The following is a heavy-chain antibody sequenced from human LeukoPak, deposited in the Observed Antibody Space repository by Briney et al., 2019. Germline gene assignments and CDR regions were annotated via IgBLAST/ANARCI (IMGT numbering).Heavy chain of an antibody. CDR2: IYSGGST. D-gene: IGHD3-22*01. Sequence: GGSLRLSCAASGFTVSSNYMSWVRQAPGKGLEWVSVIYSGGSTYYADSVKGRFTISRDNAKNSLYLQMNSLRAEDTAVYYCASGSYYYDSSGYYSHYWGQGTLVTVSS. J-gene: IGHJ4*02. V-gene: IGHV3-53*01. CDR1: GFTVSSNY. CDR3: ASGSYYYDSSGYYSHY.